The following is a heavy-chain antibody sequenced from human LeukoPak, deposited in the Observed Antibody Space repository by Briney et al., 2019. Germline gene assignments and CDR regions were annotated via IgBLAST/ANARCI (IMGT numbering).Heavy chain of an antibody. Sequence: PSETLSLTCTVSGGSISSSSYYWSWIRQPPGKGLEWIGYIYYSGSTYYNPSLKSRVTISVDTSKNQFSLKLSSVTAADTAVYYCARLSGGYDLYYYYGMDVWGQGTTVTVSS. CDR1: GGSISSSSYY. CDR3: ARLSGGYDLYYYYGMDV. V-gene: IGHV4-30-4*01. CDR2: IYYSGST. D-gene: IGHD5-12*01. J-gene: IGHJ6*02.